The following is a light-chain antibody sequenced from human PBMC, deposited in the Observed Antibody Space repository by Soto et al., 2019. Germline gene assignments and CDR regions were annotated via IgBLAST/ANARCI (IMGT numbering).Light chain of an antibody. V-gene: IGKV1-5*03. J-gene: IGKJ3*01. Sequence: DVQMAQSPSTLSASVGDRVTITCRASQSIGDWWAWFQQKPGKAPALLIYRASYLESGVPTRFSGIESVTEFTITVCSRPPDDFDTYYCQHDSTYSGTFGPGTTVEIK. CDR2: RAS. CDR1: QSIGDW. CDR3: QHDSTYSGT.